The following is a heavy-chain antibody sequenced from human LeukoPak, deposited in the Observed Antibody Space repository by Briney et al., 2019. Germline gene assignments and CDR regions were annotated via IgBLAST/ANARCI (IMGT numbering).Heavy chain of an antibody. Sequence: SETLSLTCTVSGGSISSYYWSWIRQPPGKGLEWIGEINHSGSTNYNPSLKSRVTISVDTSKNQFSLKLSSVTAADTAVYYCARLPIPIFGVVIPRSSMDVWGKGTTVTVSS. CDR2: INHSGST. CDR1: GGSISSYY. D-gene: IGHD3-3*01. J-gene: IGHJ6*03. CDR3: ARLPIPIFGVVIPRSSMDV. V-gene: IGHV4-34*01.